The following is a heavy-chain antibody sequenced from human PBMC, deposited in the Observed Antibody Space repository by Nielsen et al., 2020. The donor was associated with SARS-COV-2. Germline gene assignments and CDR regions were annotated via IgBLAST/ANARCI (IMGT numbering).Heavy chain of an antibody. Sequence: GESLKISCAASGFTFSSYSMNWVRQAPGKGLEWVSSISSSSSYIYYADSVKGRFTISRDNAKNSLYLQMNSLRADDTAVYYCARTDPGVPSWGQGTLVTVSS. CDR2: ISSSSSYI. CDR1: GFTFSSYS. J-gene: IGHJ4*02. CDR3: ARTDPGVPS. V-gene: IGHV3-21*04. D-gene: IGHD7-27*01.